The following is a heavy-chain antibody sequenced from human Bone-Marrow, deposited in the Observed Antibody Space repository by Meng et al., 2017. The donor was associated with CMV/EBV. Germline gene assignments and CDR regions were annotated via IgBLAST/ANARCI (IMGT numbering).Heavy chain of an antibody. CDR3: ARDTVRGYYYDSSGYYY. V-gene: IGHV1-46*01. Sequence: ASVKVSCKASGYTFTSYYMHWVRQAPGQGLEWMGIINPSGGSTSYAQKFQGRVTMTRDTPTRTVYMELSSLRSEDTAVYYCARDTVRGYYYDSSGYYYWGQGTLVTVSS. J-gene: IGHJ4*02. CDR2: INPSGGST. D-gene: IGHD3-22*01. CDR1: GYTFTSYY.